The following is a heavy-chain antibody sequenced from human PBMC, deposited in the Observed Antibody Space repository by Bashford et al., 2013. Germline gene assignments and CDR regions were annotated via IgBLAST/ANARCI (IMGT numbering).Heavy chain of an antibody. D-gene: IGHD3-22*01. CDR3: ARLNHYDNSGYYRLPYFDY. V-gene: IGHV4-39*01. CDR1: GGSITMINT. J-gene: IGHJ4*02. Sequence: SETLSLTCTVSGGSITMINTIGAGSASPQGRGWSGLGRIYYSGSTYVSPSLKIRVTMTVDTSKSQFSLNLSSVTATDTAVYYCARLNHYDNSGYYRLPYFDYWGLGTLVTVSS. CDR2: IYYSGST.